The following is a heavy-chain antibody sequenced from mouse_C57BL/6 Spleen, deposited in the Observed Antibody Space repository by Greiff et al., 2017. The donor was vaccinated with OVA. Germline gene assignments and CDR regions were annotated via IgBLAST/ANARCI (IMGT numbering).Heavy chain of an antibody. Sequence: VQLQQSGAELVKPGASVKMSCKASGYTFTSYWITWVKQRPGQGLEWIGDIYPGSGSTNYNEKFKSKATLTVDTSSSTAYMQLSSLTSEDSAVYYCARSRVGYFDVWGTGTTVTVSS. CDR2: IYPGSGST. CDR3: ARSRVGYFDV. V-gene: IGHV1-55*01. J-gene: IGHJ1*03. CDR1: GYTFTSYW.